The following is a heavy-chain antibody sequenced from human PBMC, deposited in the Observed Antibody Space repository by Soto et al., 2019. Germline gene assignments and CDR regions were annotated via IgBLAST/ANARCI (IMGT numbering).Heavy chain of an antibody. D-gene: IGHD6-19*01. V-gene: IGHV1-69*02. Sequence: QVQLVQSGAEVKKPGSSVKVSCKASGGTFSSYTISWVRQAPGQGLEWMGRIIPILGIANYAQKLQGRVTITADKSTSTAYMELSSLRSEDTAVYYCARLYSSGWSSVDYWGQGTLVTVSS. CDR3: ARLYSSGWSSVDY. J-gene: IGHJ4*02. CDR1: GGTFSSYT. CDR2: IIPILGIA.